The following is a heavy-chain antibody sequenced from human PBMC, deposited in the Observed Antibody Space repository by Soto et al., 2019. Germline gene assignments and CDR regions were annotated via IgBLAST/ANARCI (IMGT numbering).Heavy chain of an antibody. CDR3: ARQDRVVAEGRWFDP. CDR2: VHYSGNT. CDR1: GYSISSGYH. V-gene: IGHV4-38-2*02. J-gene: IGHJ5*02. D-gene: IGHD2-15*01. Sequence: SETQSLTCTVSGYSISSGYHWAWIRQPPGKGLEWLGSVHYSGNTYYNPSLKSRLTISVDKSKNQFSLNLSSVTAADTAVYYCARQDRVVAEGRWFDPWGQGTLVTVSS.